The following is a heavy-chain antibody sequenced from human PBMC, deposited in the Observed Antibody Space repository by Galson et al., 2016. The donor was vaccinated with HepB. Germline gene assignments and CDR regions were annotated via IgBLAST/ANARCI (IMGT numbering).Heavy chain of an antibody. V-gene: IGHV3-23*01. D-gene: IGHD3-10*01. Sequence: SLRLSCAASGFTFSSYAMTWVRQAPGKGLDWVSTISGSGDETNYADSVKGRSTFSRDNSKNTLYLQMTSLRAEDTAVYYCASGIAVTTSNSFWYFDLWGRGTLVTVSS. CDR2: ISGSGDET. J-gene: IGHJ2*01. CDR1: GFTFSSYA. CDR3: ASGIAVTTSNSFWYFDL.